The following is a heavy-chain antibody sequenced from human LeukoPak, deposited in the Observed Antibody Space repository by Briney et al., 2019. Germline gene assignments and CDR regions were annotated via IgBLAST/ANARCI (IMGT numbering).Heavy chain of an antibody. CDR3: ARLPIVGASLDV. D-gene: IGHD1-26*01. J-gene: IGHJ6*04. Sequence: ASVKVSCKASGYTFTSYGISWVRQAPGQGLEWMGWISAYNGNTNYAQKFQGRVTMTRNTSISTAYMELSSLRSEDTAVYYCARLPIVGASLDVWGKGTTVTISS. CDR1: GYTFTSYG. V-gene: IGHV1-18*01. CDR2: ISAYNGNT.